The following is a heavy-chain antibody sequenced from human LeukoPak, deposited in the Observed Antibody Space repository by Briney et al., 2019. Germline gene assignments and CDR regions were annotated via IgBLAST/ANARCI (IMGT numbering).Heavy chain of an antibody. CDR3: AKELLSYYDSSGYYPDY. J-gene: IGHJ4*02. CDR1: GFTFSSSA. V-gene: IGHV3-30*04. D-gene: IGHD3-22*01. CDR2: ISYDGSNK. Sequence: SGGSLRLSCAASGFTFSSSAMHWVRQAPDKGLEWVAVISYDGSNKYYADSVKGRFTISRDNSKNTLYLQMNSLRAEDTAVYYCAKELLSYYDSSGYYPDYWGQGTLVTVSS.